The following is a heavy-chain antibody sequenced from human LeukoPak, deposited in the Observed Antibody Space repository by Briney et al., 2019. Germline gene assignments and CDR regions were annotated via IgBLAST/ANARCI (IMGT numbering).Heavy chain of an antibody. Sequence: GGPLRLSCAASGFTFGSYGMHWVRQAPGKGLEWVSSISGSGLSTYYADSVKGRFTISRDNSKNTLYLQMNSLRAEDTAVYYCAKDIHTAAHWGQGTLVTVSS. CDR3: AKDIHTAAH. J-gene: IGHJ4*02. D-gene: IGHD6-25*01. V-gene: IGHV3-23*01. CDR2: ISGSGLST. CDR1: GFTFGSYG.